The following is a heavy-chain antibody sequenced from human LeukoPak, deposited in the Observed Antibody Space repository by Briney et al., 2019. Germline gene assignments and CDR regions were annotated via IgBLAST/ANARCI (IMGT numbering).Heavy chain of an antibody. V-gene: IGHV3-20*04. CDR2: INWNGDST. J-gene: IGHJ4*02. CDR1: GFSFDDYG. CDR3: ARDLRVVITGSFDS. D-gene: IGHD3-22*01. Sequence: GGPLRLSCAASGFSFDDYGLTWVPQAPGKGLEWVYGINWNGDSTDYADSVKGRFTISRDNAKNSLYLQMNSLRAEDTALYYCARDLRVVITGSFDSWGQGTLVTVSS.